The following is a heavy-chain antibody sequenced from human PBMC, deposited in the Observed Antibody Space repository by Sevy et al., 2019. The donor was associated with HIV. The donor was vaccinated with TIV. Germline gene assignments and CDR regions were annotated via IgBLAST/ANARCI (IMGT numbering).Heavy chain of an antibody. CDR1: GGSISSGGYS. Sequence: SETLSLTCAVSGGSISSGGYSWSWIRQPPGKGLEWIGYIYHSGSTYYNPSLKSRVTISVDRSKNQCSLKLSSVTAADTAVYYCARVGGYGYFDYWGQGTLVTVSS. V-gene: IGHV4-30-2*01. J-gene: IGHJ4*02. CDR3: ARVGGYGYFDY. D-gene: IGHD2-15*01. CDR2: IYHSGST.